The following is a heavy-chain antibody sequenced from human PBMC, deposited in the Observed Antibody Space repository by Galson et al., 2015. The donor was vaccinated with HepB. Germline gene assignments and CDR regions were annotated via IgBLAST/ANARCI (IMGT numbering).Heavy chain of an antibody. Sequence: SLRLSCATSGFVFKKFGMHWVRQAPGKGLEWLAVMWHDGKWKQYSESMEGRFTISKDKSGKTMFLQLDSLRVEDTGIYYCARDPGKDEAIDYWGQGTLVTV. V-gene: IGHV3-33*01. CDR3: ARDPGKDEAIDY. CDR2: MWHDGKWK. D-gene: IGHD3-10*01. CDR1: GFVFKKFG. J-gene: IGHJ4*02.